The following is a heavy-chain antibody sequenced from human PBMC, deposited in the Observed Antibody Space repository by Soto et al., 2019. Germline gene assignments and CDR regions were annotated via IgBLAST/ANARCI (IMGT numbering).Heavy chain of an antibody. V-gene: IGHV1-69*01. CDR3: ARSQGSSTSLEIYYYYYYGMDV. Sequence: QVQLVQSGAEVKKPGSSVKVSCKASGGTFSSYAISWVRQAPGHGLEWMGGIIPIADTTNYAQKFQGRVTIPADESTSTAYMELSSLRSEDTAVYYCARSQGSSTSLEIYYYYYYGMDVWGQGTTVTVSS. J-gene: IGHJ6*02. CDR2: IIPIADTT. CDR1: GGTFSSYA. D-gene: IGHD2-2*01.